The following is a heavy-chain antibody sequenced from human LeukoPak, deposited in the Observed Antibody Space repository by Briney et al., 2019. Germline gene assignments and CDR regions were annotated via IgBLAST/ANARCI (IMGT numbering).Heavy chain of an antibody. Sequence: PGGSLRLSCAASGFTLSRYWMSWVRQAPGKGLEWVANIKHDGSEKYYVDSVKGRFTISRDNAKNSLYLQMNSLRAEDTAVYYCARDFNDFWSGYYYYWGQGTLVTVSS. CDR1: GFTLSRYW. CDR3: ARDFNDFWSGYYYY. D-gene: IGHD3-3*01. V-gene: IGHV3-7*01. CDR2: IKHDGSEK. J-gene: IGHJ4*02.